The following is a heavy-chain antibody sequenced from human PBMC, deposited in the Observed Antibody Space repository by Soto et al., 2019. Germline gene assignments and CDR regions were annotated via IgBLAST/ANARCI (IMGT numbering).Heavy chain of an antibody. D-gene: IGHD5-18*01. V-gene: IGHV4-34*01. CDR3: ARGVCVVRRGYSPYCHYF. CDR2: INDIGAT. J-gene: IGHJ1*01. CDR1: GGSFSAYY. Sequence: LSLTCAVSGGSFSAYYWTWIRQPPGKGLEWIGEINDIGATNYNPSLKSRVAISVDTSTNQVSLKLKSVTAADTPVYFCARGVCVVRRGYSPYCHYF.